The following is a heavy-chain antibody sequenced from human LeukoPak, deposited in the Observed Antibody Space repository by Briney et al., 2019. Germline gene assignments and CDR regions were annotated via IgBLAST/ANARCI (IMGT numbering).Heavy chain of an antibody. Sequence: ASVKVSCKASGYTFTDYYIHWVRQAPGQGLEWMGWINPNSGGTNYAQKFQGRVTMTRDTSISTAYMELSRLRSDDTAVYYCASVLGTQLPFDYWGQGTLVTVSS. D-gene: IGHD7-27*01. CDR1: GYTFTDYY. J-gene: IGHJ4*02. V-gene: IGHV1-2*02. CDR3: ASVLGTQLPFDY. CDR2: INPNSGGT.